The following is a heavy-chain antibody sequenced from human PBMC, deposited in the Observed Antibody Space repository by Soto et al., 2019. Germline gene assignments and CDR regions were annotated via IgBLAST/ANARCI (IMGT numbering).Heavy chain of an antibody. CDR2: ISGSGGST. CDR3: ASGRCGGDCYAFDY. V-gene: IGHV3-23*01. CDR1: GFTFSRYA. Sequence: GGSLRLSCAASGFTFSRYAMSWVRQAPGKGLEWVSAISGSGGSTYYADSVKGRFTISRDNSKNTLYLQMNSLRAEDTAVYYCASGRCGGDCYAFDYWGQGTLVTVSS. D-gene: IGHD2-21*02. J-gene: IGHJ4*02.